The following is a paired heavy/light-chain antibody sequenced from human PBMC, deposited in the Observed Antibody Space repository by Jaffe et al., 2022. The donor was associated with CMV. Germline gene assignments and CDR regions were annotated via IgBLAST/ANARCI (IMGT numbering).Light chain of an antibody. Sequence: EIVMTQSPATLSVSPGERATLSCRASQSVSSNLAWYQQKPGQAPRLLIYGASTRATGIPARFSGSGSGTEFTLTISSLQSEDFAVYYCQQYNNWPPNTFGQGTKLEIK. CDR3: QQYNNWPPNT. CDR1: QSVSSN. J-gene: IGKJ2*01. CDR2: GAS. V-gene: IGKV3-15*01.
Heavy chain of an antibody. CDR3: VKSGAIPELRFLEWLLYFDY. CDR1: GFTFSSYA. J-gene: IGHJ4*02. CDR2: ISSNGGST. D-gene: IGHD3-3*01. Sequence: EVQLVESGGGLVQPGGSLRLSCSASGFTFSSYAMHWVRQAPGKGLEYVSAISSNGGSTYYADSVKGRFTISRDNSKNTLYLQMSSLRAEDTAVYYCVKSGAIPELRFLEWLLYFDYWGQGTLVTVSS. V-gene: IGHV3-64D*06.